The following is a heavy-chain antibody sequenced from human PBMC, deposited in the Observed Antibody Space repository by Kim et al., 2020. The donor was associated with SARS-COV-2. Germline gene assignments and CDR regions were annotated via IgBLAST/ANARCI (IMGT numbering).Heavy chain of an antibody. CDR2: IKQDGSEK. V-gene: IGHV3-7*01. D-gene: IGHD3-10*01. CDR3: ARVNYYGSGSYYVIGEYYDYYYGMDV. Sequence: GGSLRLSCAASGFTFSSYWMSWVRQAPGKGLEWVANIKQDGSEKYYVDSVKGRFTISRDNAKNSLYLQMNSLRAEDTAVYYCARVNYYGSGSYYVIGEYYDYYYGMDVWGQGTTVTVSS. CDR1: GFTFSSYW. J-gene: IGHJ6*02.